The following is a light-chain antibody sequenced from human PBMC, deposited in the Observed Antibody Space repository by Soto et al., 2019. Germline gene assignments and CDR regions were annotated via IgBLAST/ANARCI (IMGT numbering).Light chain of an antibody. Sequence: EIVLTQSPGTLSLSPGERATLSCRASQSVSSSYLAWYQQKPGQAPRLLIYGASSRATGIPDRFSGSGSGTYFTLTSSRLEPEDFAVYYCQQYGSSPWTFGQGTKVEIK. V-gene: IGKV3-20*01. CDR2: GAS. CDR1: QSVSSSY. J-gene: IGKJ1*01. CDR3: QQYGSSPWT.